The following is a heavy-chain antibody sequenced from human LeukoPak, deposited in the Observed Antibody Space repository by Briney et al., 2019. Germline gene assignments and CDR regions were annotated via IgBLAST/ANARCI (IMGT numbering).Heavy chain of an antibody. CDR2: IYHSGST. D-gene: IGHD3-22*01. V-gene: IGHV4-4*02. Sequence: SEALSLTCTVSGGSISSSNWWSWVRQPPGKGLEWIGEIYHSGSTNYNPSLKSRVTISVDTSKNQFSLKLSSVTAADTAVYYCARYSGYYLSYFDSWGQGTLVTVSS. CDR3: ARYSGYYLSYFDS. J-gene: IGHJ4*02. CDR1: GGSISSSNW.